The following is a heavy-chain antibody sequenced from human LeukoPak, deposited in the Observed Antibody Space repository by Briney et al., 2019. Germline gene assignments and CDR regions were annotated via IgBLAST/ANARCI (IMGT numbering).Heavy chain of an antibody. J-gene: IGHJ5*02. CDR2: IYYSGST. D-gene: IGHD2-2*01. CDR3: ARSSLVVPAAMGGQVWFDP. Sequence: SETLSLTCTVSGGSISRYYWSWIRQPPGKGLEWIGYIYYSGSTNYNPSLKSRVTISVDTTKNQFSLKLRSVTAADTAVYYCARSSLVVPAAMGGQVWFDPWGQGTLVTVSS. V-gene: IGHV4-59*08. CDR1: GGSISRYY.